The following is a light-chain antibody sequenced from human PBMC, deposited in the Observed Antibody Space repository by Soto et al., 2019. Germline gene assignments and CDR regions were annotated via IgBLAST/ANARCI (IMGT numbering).Light chain of an antibody. CDR2: DVT. J-gene: IGLJ1*01. CDR3: GSITRSSTSV. V-gene: IGLV2-14*01. Sequence: QSVLSQPASVSGSPGQSITISCTGTSSDVGGFEYVSWYQHQPGKAPKLIIYDVTKRPSGVSNRFSGSKSGNTASQTISGIQAEDEGDYYCGSITRSSTSVFGTGTKVTVL. CDR1: SSDVGGFEY.